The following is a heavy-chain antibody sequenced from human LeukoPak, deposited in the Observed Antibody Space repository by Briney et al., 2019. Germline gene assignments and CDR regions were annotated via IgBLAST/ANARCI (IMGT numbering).Heavy chain of an antibody. CDR3: ARGRLVGATIDY. Sequence: ASVKVSCKASGYTFTSYDINWVRQATGQGLEWMGWMNPNSGNTGYAQKFQGRVTMTRNTSISTAYMELSSLRSEDTAVYYCARGRLVGATIDYWGQGTLVTVSS. CDR1: GYTFTSYD. CDR2: MNPNSGNT. D-gene: IGHD1-26*01. J-gene: IGHJ4*02. V-gene: IGHV1-8*01.